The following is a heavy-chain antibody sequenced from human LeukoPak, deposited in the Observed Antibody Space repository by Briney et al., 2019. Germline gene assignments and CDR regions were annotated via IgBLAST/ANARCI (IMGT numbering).Heavy chain of an antibody. D-gene: IGHD6-19*01. V-gene: IGHV1-2*02. CDR2: INPNCGGT. CDR1: GYTFTDFTDYY. CDR3: VRVSTGWYFDY. J-gene: IGHJ4*02. Sequence: ASVQVPYRASGYTFTDFTDYYIHPVRHTPGQGLEWMGWINPNCGGTYYAHKFQGRVTMTRDTSTTPAYMELNRLTSDDAVVYFCVRVSTGWYFDYWGQGTLVSVSS.